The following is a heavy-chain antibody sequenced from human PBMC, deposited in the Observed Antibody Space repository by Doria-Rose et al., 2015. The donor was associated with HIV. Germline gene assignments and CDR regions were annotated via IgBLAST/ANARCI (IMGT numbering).Heavy chain of an antibody. CDR2: IFSYDER. Sequence: ESGPVLVKPTETLTLTCTVSGVSLSSPGMGVSWIRQPPGKALEWLAIIFSYDERSYKASLKSRLTISRCTSKSQVVLTMTDMDPVDTATYYCASIKSSRWYHKYYFDFWGQGTMVIVSA. CDR1: GVSLSSPGMG. CDR3: ASIKSSRWYHKYYFDF. J-gene: IGHJ4*02. D-gene: IGHD6-13*01. V-gene: IGHV2-26*01.